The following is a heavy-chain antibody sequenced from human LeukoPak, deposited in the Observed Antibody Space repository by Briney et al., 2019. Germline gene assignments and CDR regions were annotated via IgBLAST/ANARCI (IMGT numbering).Heavy chain of an antibody. D-gene: IGHD3-22*01. CDR3: ARPVESVVGHFDY. J-gene: IGHJ4*02. CDR2: LYYSGSN. Sequence: SDTLSLTCNVSGGSISSGDYYWSWIRPPPGHDLEWIGYLYYSGSNYDNQSLKSRATISVDTSKNQFSLKLSSVTAADTAVYYCARPVESVVGHFDYWGQGPLVTVSS. CDR1: GGSISSGDYY. V-gene: IGHV4-30-4*02.